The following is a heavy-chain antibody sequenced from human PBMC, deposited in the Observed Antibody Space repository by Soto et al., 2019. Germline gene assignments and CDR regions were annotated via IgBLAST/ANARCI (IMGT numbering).Heavy chain of an antibody. CDR3: ARDRSADRFVQYFQH. V-gene: IGHV3-21*01. J-gene: IGHJ1*01. CDR1: GFMFSSYS. CDR2: ISTGSDSI. D-gene: IGHD6-19*01. Sequence: PGGSLRLSCAASGFMFSSYSMVWVRLAPGKVLEWVASISTGSDSIYYADSVKGRFTVSRDNAKNSVYLQMNNLRVEDTAVYFCARDRSADRFVQYFQHWGQGAHVTVSS.